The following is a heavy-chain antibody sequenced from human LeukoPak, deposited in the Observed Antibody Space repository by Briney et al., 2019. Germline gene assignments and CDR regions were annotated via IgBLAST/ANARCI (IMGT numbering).Heavy chain of an antibody. CDR1: GFTFSSYS. CDR3: ARGGYGDYNGMDV. J-gene: IGHJ6*02. V-gene: IGHV3-21*01. CDR2: ISSSSYI. D-gene: IGHD5-12*01. Sequence: GGSLRLSCAASGFTFSSYSMNWVRQAPGKGLEWVSSISSSSYIYYADSVKGRFTISRDNAKNSLYLQMNSLRAEDTAVYYCARGGYGDYNGMDVWGQGTTVTVS.